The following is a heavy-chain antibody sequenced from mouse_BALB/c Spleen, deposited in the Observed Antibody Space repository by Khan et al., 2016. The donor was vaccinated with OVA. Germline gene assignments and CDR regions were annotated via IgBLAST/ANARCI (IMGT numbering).Heavy chain of an antibody. D-gene: IGHD2-14*01. Sequence: QVQLKASGPGLVQPSQSLSITCTVSGFSLTTYGVHWVRQSPGKGLEWLGLIWSGGNTDYNAAFISRLSITKDNSKSQVFFKMNSLQADDTAMYYCARNSYMYDFTYWGQGTLVTVSA. CDR3: ARNSYMYDFTY. V-gene: IGHV2-2*01. CDR2: IWSGGNT. J-gene: IGHJ3*01. CDR1: GFSLTTYG.